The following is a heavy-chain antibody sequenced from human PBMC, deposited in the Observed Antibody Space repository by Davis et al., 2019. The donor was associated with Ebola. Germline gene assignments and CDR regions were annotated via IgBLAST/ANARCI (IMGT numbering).Heavy chain of an antibody. D-gene: IGHD3-22*01. CDR3: ARNDYYYDSHGPMDS. CDR2: INTNTGNP. Sequence: AASVKVSCKASGYTFTSYAMNWVRQAPGQGLEWMGWINTNTGNPTYAQGFTGRFVFSLDTSVSTAYLQISSLKAEDTAMYYCARNDYYYDSHGPMDSWGQGTLVTVSS. CDR1: GYTFTSYA. V-gene: IGHV7-4-1*02. J-gene: IGHJ4*02.